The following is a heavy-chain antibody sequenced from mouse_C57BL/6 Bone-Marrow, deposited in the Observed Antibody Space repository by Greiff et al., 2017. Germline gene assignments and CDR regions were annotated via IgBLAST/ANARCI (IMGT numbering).Heavy chain of an antibody. J-gene: IGHJ3*01. CDR1: GYTFTSYG. D-gene: IGHD2-3*01. V-gene: IGHV1-81*01. Sequence: VKLQESGAELARPGASVKLSCKASGYTFTSYGISWVKQRTGQGLEWIGEIYPRSGNTYYNEKFKGKATLTADKSSSTAYMELRSLTSEDSAVYFCAREGVYDGYYLFAYWGQGTLVTVSA. CDR2: IYPRSGNT. CDR3: AREGVYDGYYLFAY.